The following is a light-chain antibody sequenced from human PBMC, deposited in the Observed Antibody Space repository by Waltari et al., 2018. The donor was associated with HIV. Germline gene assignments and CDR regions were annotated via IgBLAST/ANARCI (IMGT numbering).Light chain of an antibody. CDR2: DNN. J-gene: IGLJ2*01. V-gene: IGLV1-51*01. CDR1: SSNIANNF. CDR3: GTWDSSLSVVL. Sequence: QSVLTQPPSVSPAPRQKVTISCSGSSSNIANNFVSWYQQLPGTAPKLLIYDNNKRPSGIPDRFSGSKSGTSATLGITGLQTGDEADYFCGTWDSSLSVVLFGGGTKLTVL.